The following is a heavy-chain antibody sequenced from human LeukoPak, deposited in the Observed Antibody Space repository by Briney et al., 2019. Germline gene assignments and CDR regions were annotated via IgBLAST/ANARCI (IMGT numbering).Heavy chain of an antibody. D-gene: IGHD3-10*01. CDR2: ISGDGSST. CDR3: ARDRSPEWFGELNY. CDR1: GFTFSSYA. J-gene: IGHJ4*02. V-gene: IGHV3-64*01. Sequence: PGGSLRLSCPTSGFTFSSYAMHWVRQTPGKGLDYVSSISGDGSSTFYASSVKGRFTISRDNSKNTLYLQMGSLRAEDMAVYYCARDRSPEWFGELNYWGQGTLVTVSS.